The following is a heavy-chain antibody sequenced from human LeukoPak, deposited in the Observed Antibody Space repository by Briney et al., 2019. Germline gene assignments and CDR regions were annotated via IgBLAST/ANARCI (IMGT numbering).Heavy chain of an antibody. Sequence: GGSLRLSCTASGFTFSNAWMSWVRQAPGKGLEWVANIKLDGSEKNYVDSVKGRFTISRDNTKNSLYLQMNSLRVEDTAVFYCARDQYDTWSRRGNFDSWGQGTLVIVSS. CDR1: GFTFSNAW. J-gene: IGHJ4*02. CDR3: ARDQYDTWSRRGNFDS. D-gene: IGHD3-3*01. CDR2: IKLDGSEK. V-gene: IGHV3-7*03.